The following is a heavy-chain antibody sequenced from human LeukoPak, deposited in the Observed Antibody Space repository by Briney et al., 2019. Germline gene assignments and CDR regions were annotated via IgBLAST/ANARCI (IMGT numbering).Heavy chain of an antibody. J-gene: IGHJ4*02. CDR2: MYLSGTA. CDR1: GDSINSLDL. D-gene: IGHD3-22*01. Sequence: SETLSLTCTVSGDSINSLDLWSWVRQPPGKGLEWIGEMYLSGTAHSNPSVKSRVTISIDKSKNQFFLNLSSVTAADTAVYYCAGLVGRYSSGLYYYYFDYWGQGTLVTVSS. CDR3: AGLVGRYSSGLYYYYFDY. V-gene: IGHV4-4*02.